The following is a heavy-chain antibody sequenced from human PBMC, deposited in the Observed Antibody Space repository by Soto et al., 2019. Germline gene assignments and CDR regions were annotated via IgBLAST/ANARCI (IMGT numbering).Heavy chain of an antibody. V-gene: IGHV1-58*01. D-gene: IGHD3-10*01. CDR1: GFTFTSSA. CDR2: IVVGSGNT. Sequence: SVKVSCNASGFTFTSSAVQWVRQARGQRLEWIGWIVVGSGNTNYAQKFQERVTITRDMSTSTAYMELSSLRSEDTAVYYCARGDDSVSGAFDIRGQGTMVTVAS. CDR3: ARGDDSVSGAFDI. J-gene: IGHJ3*02.